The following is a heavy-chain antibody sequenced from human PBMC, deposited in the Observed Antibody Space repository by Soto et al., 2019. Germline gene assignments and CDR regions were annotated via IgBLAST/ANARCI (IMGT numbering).Heavy chain of an antibody. V-gene: IGHV3-73*01. CDR1: GVTFSVSA. Sequence: GGSVRLSCAASGVTFSVSAMHWVRQASGKGLEWVGRIRSKTNSYATAYAASVQGRFTISRDDSTNTAYLQMNSLKIEDTAMYYCSSVPCGGHCWGQGTLVSVS. J-gene: IGHJ4*02. CDR3: SSVPCGGHC. CDR2: IRSKTNSYAT. D-gene: IGHD2-21*01.